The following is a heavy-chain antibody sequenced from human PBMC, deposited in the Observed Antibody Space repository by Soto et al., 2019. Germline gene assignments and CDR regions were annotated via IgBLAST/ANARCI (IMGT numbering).Heavy chain of an antibody. CDR2: IYYSGST. V-gene: IGHV4-39*01. CDR3: ASEMATIATNDY. Sequence: QLQLQESGPGLVKPSETLSLTCTVSGGSISSSSYYWGWIRQPPGKGLEWIGSIYYSGSTYYNPSLKSRVTISVDTSKNQFSLKLSSVTAADTAVYYCASEMATIATNDYWGQGTLVTVSS. D-gene: IGHD5-12*01. CDR1: GGSISSSSYY. J-gene: IGHJ4*02.